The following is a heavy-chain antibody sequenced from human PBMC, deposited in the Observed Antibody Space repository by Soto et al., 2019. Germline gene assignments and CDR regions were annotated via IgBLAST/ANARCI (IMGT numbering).Heavy chain of an antibody. V-gene: IGHV4-4*02. D-gene: IGHD3-22*01. Sequence: QVQLQESGPGLVKPSGTLSLTCAVSGGSISSNHWWTWVRQPPGKGLEWIGEIYHSGSSNYNPSLKSRVTLSVDKPKNQFSLNLSSVTAADTAVYYCVREDFYDRRFDSWGQGTLVTVSS. J-gene: IGHJ4*02. CDR2: IYHSGSS. CDR3: VREDFYDRRFDS. CDR1: GGSISSNHW.